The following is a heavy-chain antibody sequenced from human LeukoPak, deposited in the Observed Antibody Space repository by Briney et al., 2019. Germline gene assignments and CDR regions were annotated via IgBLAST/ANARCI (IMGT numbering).Heavy chain of an antibody. V-gene: IGHV3-23*01. D-gene: IGHD3-3*01. J-gene: IGHJ6*03. CDR1: GFSFSSYA. CDR3: AKNFWSDKYYYYYMDV. CDR2: IIRGGST. Sequence: PGGSLRLSCAASGFSFSSYAMSWVRQAPGKGLEWVSGIIRGGSTYYVDSAKGRFTISRDNSKNTLYLQMNSLRAEDTAVYYCAKNFWSDKYYYYYMDVWGKGTTVTVSS.